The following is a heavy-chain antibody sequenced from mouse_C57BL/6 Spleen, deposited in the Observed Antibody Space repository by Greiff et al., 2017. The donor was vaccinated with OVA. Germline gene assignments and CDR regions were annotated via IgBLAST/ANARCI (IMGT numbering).Heavy chain of an antibody. CDR1: GYSITSGYY. CDR3: AKDGGVWYYGSSDVFDY. CDR2: IRYNGSN. D-gene: IGHD1-1*01. Sequence: EVQLVESGPGLVKPSQSLSLTCSVTGYSITSGYYWNWIRQFPGNKLEWMGYIRYNGSNNYNPSLKNQISITRNTSKNQSFLKLNSVTTGETAAYYCAKDGGVWYYGSSDVFDYWGQGTTLTVSS. J-gene: IGHJ2*01. V-gene: IGHV3-6*01.